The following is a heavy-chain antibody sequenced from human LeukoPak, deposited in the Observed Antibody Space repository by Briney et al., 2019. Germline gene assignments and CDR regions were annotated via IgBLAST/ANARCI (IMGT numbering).Heavy chain of an antibody. CDR1: GFTSSSYS. V-gene: IGHV3-21*01. D-gene: IGHD3-22*01. CDR3: ARDYYDSSGYYGRGSFDY. J-gene: IGHJ4*02. CDR2: ISSSSSYI. Sequence: PGGSLRLSCAASGFTSSSYSMNWVRQAPGKGLEWVSSISSSSSYIYYADSVKGRFTISRDNAKNSLYLQMNSLRAEDTAVYYCARDYYDSSGYYGRGSFDYWGQGTLVTVSS.